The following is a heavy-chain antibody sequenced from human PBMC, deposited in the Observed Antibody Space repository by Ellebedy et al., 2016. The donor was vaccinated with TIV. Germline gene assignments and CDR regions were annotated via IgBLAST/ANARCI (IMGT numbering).Heavy chain of an antibody. CDR2: IVPILDLA. CDR3: ARGVTGEGVWRGIQDILTGYYSDYFDY. Sequence: AASVKVSCKASGGTFSNYAFSWVRQAPGQGLEWMGRIVPILDLADYAQKFQGRVTMTRNTSISTAYMELSSLRSEDTAVYYCARGVTGEGVWRGIQDILTGYYSDYFDYWGQGTLVTVSS. V-gene: IGHV1-69*04. J-gene: IGHJ4*02. D-gene: IGHD3-9*01. CDR1: GGTFSNYA.